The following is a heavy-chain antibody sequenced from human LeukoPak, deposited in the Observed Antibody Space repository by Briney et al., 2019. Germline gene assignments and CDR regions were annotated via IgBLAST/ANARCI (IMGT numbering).Heavy chain of an antibody. CDR2: IRWDGGGP. D-gene: IGHD2-21*02. J-gene: IGHJ4*02. CDR1: GFTFSDYT. CDR3: VKDYCGGDCYFDY. V-gene: IGHV3-43*01. Sequence: GGSLRLSCAASGFTFSDYTMHWVRQAPGKGLEWVSVIRWDGGGPYYADSVKGRFTISRDNRKNSLYLQMNSLKTEDTAFYYCVKDYCGGDCYFDYWGQGTLVTVSS.